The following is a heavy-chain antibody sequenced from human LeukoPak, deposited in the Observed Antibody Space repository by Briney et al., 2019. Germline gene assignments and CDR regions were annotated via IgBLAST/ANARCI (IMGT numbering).Heavy chain of an antibody. CDR1: GGSISSTYYY. V-gene: IGHV4-39*01. Sequence: PSETLSLTCTVSGGSISSTYYYWGWIRQPPGKGLEWIGSIYYSGATYYNPSLKSRVTISIDTSKNQFSLKLSSVTAADTAVYYCATPYSGGYHGLDIWGQGTMVTVSS. J-gene: IGHJ3*02. D-gene: IGHD1-26*01. CDR3: ATPYSGGYHGLDI. CDR2: IYYSGAT.